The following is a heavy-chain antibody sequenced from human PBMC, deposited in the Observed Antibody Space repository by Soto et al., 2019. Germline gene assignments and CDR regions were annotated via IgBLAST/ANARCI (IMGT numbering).Heavy chain of an antibody. CDR1: VFTCNSYA. V-gene: IGHV3-23*01. CDR2: ISGIGVST. Sequence: GTLRLSGAASVFTCNSYAMSWVRQAPGKVLEWVSAISGIGVSTYYADSVKGRFTIARDNSKNTLYLQMNSLRAEDTAVYYCAKLGVVLWFGESTNFDYWGQGTLVTVS. J-gene: IGHJ4*02. CDR3: AKLGVVLWFGESTNFDY. D-gene: IGHD3-10*01.